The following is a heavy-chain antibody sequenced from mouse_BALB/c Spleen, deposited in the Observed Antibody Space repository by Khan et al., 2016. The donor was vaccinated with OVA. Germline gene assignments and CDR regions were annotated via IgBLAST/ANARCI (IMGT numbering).Heavy chain of an antibody. D-gene: IGHD2-4*01. V-gene: IGHV5-17*02. CDR2: ISFGSATI. CDR1: GFTFSSFG. Sequence: EVELVESGGGLVQPGGSRKLSCAASGFTFSSFGMHWVRQAPEKGLEWVAYISFGSATISSADTVQGRFTISRDNPKNTLFLQMTSLRSEDTAMYYCARSMITTWYFDVWGAGTTVTVSS. CDR3: ARSMITTWYFDV. J-gene: IGHJ1*01.